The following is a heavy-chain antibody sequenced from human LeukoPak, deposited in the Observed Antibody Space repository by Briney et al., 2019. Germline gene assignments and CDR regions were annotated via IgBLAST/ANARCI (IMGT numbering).Heavy chain of an antibody. CDR1: GGSISSSSYY. CDR2: IYYSGST. J-gene: IGHJ4*02. D-gene: IGHD5-24*01. Sequence: PSETLSLTCTVSGGSISSSSYYWGWIRQPPGKGLEWIGSIYYSGSTYYNPSLKSRVTISVDTSKNQFSLKLSSVTAADTAVYYCARAVEMATILTGYYFDYWGQGTLVTVSS. CDR3: ARAVEMATILTGYYFDY. V-gene: IGHV4-39*07.